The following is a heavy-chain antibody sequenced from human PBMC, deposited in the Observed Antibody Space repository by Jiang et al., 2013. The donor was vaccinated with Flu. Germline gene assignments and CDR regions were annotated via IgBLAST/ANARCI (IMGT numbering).Heavy chain of an antibody. Sequence: SGAEVKKPGSSVKVSCKASGGTFSSYAISWVRQAPGQGLEWMGRIIPILGIANYAQKFQGRVTITADKSTSTAYMELSSLRSEDTAVYYCARDRGIAVAGTAISTDYWGQGTLVTVSS. V-gene: IGHV1-69*04. CDR1: GGTFSSYA. CDR2: IIPILGIA. CDR3: ARDRGIAVAGTAISTDY. J-gene: IGHJ4*02. D-gene: IGHD6-19*01.